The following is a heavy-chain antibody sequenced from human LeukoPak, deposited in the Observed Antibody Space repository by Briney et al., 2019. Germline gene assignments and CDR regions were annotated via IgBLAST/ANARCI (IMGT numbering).Heavy chain of an antibody. V-gene: IGHV1-18*01. CDR1: GYTFTSYG. Sequence: ASVKVSCTASGYTFTSYGISWVRQAPGQGLEWMGWISAYNGNTNYAQKLQGRVTMTTDTSTSTAYMELRSLRSDDTAVYYCARDRTSTDYYYDSSGLYYFDYWGQGTLVTVSS. J-gene: IGHJ4*02. D-gene: IGHD3-22*01. CDR3: ARDRTSTDYYYDSSGLYYFDY. CDR2: ISAYNGNT.